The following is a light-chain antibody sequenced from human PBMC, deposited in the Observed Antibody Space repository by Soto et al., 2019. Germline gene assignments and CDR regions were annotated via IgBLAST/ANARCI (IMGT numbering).Light chain of an antibody. CDR1: QSIDSW. J-gene: IGKJ1*01. Sequence: DIQMTQSPSTMSASVGDRVTITCRASQSIDSWLAWYQQKPGKAPKFLMYKASNLESGVPSRFSGSGSETEFTLTISSLQPDDFETYYCQQYNSYSRTFGQGTKVDIK. CDR3: QQYNSYSRT. CDR2: KAS. V-gene: IGKV1-5*03.